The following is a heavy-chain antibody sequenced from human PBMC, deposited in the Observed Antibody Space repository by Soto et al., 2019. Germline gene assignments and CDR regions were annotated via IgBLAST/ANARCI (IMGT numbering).Heavy chain of an antibody. J-gene: IGHJ4*02. Sequence: SETLSLTCTVPGGSISSEGYYWSWFRQLPGKGLEWIGDIYYSGTTYHNPSLRSRLTISGDASKNQFSLKLSSVTAADTALYYCARGRGYSYGPYYFDYWGQGTLVTVSS. CDR1: GGSISSEGYY. CDR3: ARGRGYSYGPYYFDY. CDR2: IYYSGTT. D-gene: IGHD5-18*01. V-gene: IGHV4-31*03.